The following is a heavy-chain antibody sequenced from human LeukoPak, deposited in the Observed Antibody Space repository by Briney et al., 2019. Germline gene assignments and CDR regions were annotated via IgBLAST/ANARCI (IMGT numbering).Heavy chain of an antibody. CDR3: ARDINTATEAFDY. CDR1: GFTFSSHG. CDR2: INHSGST. V-gene: IGHV4-34*01. Sequence: GSLRLSCAASGFTFSSHGMHWVRQPPGKGLEWIGEINHSGSTNYNPSLKSRVTISVDTSKSQFSLKLSSVTAADTAVYYCARDINTATEAFDYWGQGTLVTVSS. D-gene: IGHD5-18*01. J-gene: IGHJ4*02.